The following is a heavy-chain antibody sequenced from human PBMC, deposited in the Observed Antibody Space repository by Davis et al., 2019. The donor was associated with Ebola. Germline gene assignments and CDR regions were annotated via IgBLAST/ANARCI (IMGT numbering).Heavy chain of an antibody. CDR2: IIPMVGTA. Sequence: AASVKVSCKDSGGTFSTYDINCVRNAPGHRLEWMGRIIPMVGTATYAQKFQGRVTITADKSTSTAYMEMSGLRSEDTAVYYCARDLGRYDDHWGQGTLVTVSS. D-gene: IGHD1-26*01. CDR3: ARDLGRYDDH. V-gene: IGHV1-69*04. CDR1: GGTFSTYD. J-gene: IGHJ4*02.